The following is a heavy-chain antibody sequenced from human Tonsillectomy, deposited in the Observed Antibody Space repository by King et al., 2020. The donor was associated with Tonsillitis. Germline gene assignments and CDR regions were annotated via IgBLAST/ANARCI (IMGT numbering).Heavy chain of an antibody. V-gene: IGHV4-61*02. CDR2: IDSSGNT. D-gene: IGHD3-3*01. J-gene: IGHJ4*02. CDR3: ARGGNFWSGDHDY. Sequence: VPLQESGPGLVKPSQTLSLTCAVSGASISSGSYFWSWIRQPAGKGLEWIGRIDSSGNTNYNPTLKSRVSMSVDTSENQFSLKLSSVTAADTAVYFCARGGNFWSGDHDYWGQGTLVIVSS. CDR1: GASISSGSYF.